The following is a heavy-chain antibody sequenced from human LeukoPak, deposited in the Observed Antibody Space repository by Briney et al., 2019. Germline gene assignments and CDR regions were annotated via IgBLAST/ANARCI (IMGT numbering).Heavy chain of an antibody. Sequence: VSVKVSCKASGYTFTSYYMHWVRQAPGQGLEWMGIINPSGGSTSYAQKFQGRVTMTRDTSTSTVYMELSSLRSEDTAVYYCAGATVTGPYYFDYWGQGTLVTVSS. CDR2: INPSGGST. D-gene: IGHD4-17*01. J-gene: IGHJ4*02. CDR3: AGATVTGPYYFDY. V-gene: IGHV1-46*01. CDR1: GYTFTSYY.